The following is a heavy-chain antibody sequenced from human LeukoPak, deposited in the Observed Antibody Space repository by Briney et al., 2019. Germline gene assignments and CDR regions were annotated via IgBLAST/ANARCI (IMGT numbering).Heavy chain of an antibody. Sequence: PGGSLRLSCAASGFTFSSYGMHWVRQAPGKGLEWVAVIWYDGSNKYYADSVKGRFTISRDDSKNTLHLQMNSLRAEDTAVYYCARGMGYSSGWYDYWGQGTLVTVSS. CDR2: IWYDGSNK. V-gene: IGHV3-33*01. D-gene: IGHD6-19*01. J-gene: IGHJ4*02. CDR1: GFTFSSYG. CDR3: ARGMGYSSGWYDY.